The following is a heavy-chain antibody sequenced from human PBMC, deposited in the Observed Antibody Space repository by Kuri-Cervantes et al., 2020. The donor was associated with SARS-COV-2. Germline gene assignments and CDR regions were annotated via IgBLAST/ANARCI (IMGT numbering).Heavy chain of an antibody. CDR1: GFTFSSYG. J-gene: IGHJ6*02. CDR2: ISSDGKNK. V-gene: IGHV3-30*18. D-gene: IGHD4-11*01. Sequence: GESLKISCSASGFTFSSYGMHWVRQAPGKGLEWVTFISSDGKNKKCMASGKGRFTISRDNSQNTLHLQMKSLRDEDTAVYYCAKPHYSKAYYYYGMDVWGQGTTVTVSS. CDR3: AKPHYSKAYYYYGMDV.